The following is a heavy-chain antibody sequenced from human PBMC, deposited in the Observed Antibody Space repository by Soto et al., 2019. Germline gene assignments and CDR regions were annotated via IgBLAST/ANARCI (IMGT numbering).Heavy chain of an antibody. V-gene: IGHV1-2*02. CDR3: ARQYIQMATSHFDF. D-gene: IGHD5-18*01. CDR1: GYSFSDFY. Sequence: ASVKVSCKVSGYSFSDFYIHWVRQAPGQGLEWMGYINPKSGGTDYVQKLQGRVTLTRDTSSSTVYMQLSSLTSDDTAVYFCARQYIQMATSHFDFWGQGTQVTVSS. CDR2: INPKSGGT. J-gene: IGHJ4*02.